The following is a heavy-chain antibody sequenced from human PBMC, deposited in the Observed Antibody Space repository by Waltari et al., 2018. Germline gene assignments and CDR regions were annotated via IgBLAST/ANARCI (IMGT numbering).Heavy chain of an antibody. Sequence: EVQLVQSGAEVKKPGATVKISCKASGYTFTDYYMHWVQQAPGKGLEWMGRVDPEDGETIYAEKFQGRVTITADTSTDTAYMELSSLGSEDTAVYYCWITYYDSSGPDYWGQGTLVTVSS. J-gene: IGHJ4*02. CDR3: WITYYDSSGPDY. V-gene: IGHV1-69-2*01. D-gene: IGHD3-22*01. CDR1: GYTFTDYY. CDR2: VDPEDGET.